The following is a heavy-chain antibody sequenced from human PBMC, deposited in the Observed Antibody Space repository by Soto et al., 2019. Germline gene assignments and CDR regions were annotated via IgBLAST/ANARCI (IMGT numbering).Heavy chain of an antibody. V-gene: IGHV4-34*01. Sequence: LSLTCAVYGGSFSGYYWSWIRQPPGKGLEWIWEINHSGSTNYNPSLKSRVTISVDTSKNQFSLKLSSVTAADTAVYYCARGGSGSYILYYGMDVWGQGTTVTVSS. CDR3: ARGGSGSYILYYGMDV. D-gene: IGHD3-10*01. J-gene: IGHJ6*02. CDR2: INHSGST. CDR1: GGSFSGYY.